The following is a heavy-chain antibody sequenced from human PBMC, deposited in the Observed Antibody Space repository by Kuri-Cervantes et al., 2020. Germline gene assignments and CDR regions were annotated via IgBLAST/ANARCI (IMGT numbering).Heavy chain of an antibody. CDR1: GYAFTSYD. J-gene: IGHJ4*02. CDR2: MNPNSGNT. CDR3: AKDFGYFSSQFRD. V-gene: IGHV1-8*01. Sequence: ASVKVSCKASGYAFTSYDINWVRQATEQGLEWMGWMNPNSGNTGYAQKFQGRVTMTRNTSISTAYMELSSLRSEDTAVYYCAKDFGYFSSQFRDWGQGTLVTVSS. D-gene: IGHD6-6*01.